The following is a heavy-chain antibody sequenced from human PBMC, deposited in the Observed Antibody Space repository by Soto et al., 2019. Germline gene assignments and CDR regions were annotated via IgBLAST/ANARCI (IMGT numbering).Heavy chain of an antibody. CDR1: GYTFTSHG. Sequence: ASVKVSCKASGYTFTSHGISWVRQAPGQGLEWMGWISAYNGNTNYAQKLQGRVTMTTDTSTSTAYMELRSLRSDDTAVYYCARVDVDTAMAYFDYWGQGTLVTVSS. CDR3: ARVDVDTAMAYFDY. J-gene: IGHJ4*02. V-gene: IGHV1-18*01. D-gene: IGHD5-18*01. CDR2: ISAYNGNT.